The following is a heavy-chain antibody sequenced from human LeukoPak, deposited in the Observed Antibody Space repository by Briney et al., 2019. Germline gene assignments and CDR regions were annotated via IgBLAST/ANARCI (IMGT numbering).Heavy chain of an antibody. CDR3: ARAGYSMDTEYFQH. J-gene: IGHJ1*01. D-gene: IGHD5-18*01. Sequence: GGSLRLSCAASGFTFSTYSINWVRQAPGKGLEWVSYISSGSSTIYYADSVKGRFTISRDNAKNSLYLQMNSLRDEDTAVYYCARAGYSMDTEYFQHWGQGTLVTVSS. CDR2: ISSGSSTI. CDR1: GFTFSTYS. V-gene: IGHV3-48*02.